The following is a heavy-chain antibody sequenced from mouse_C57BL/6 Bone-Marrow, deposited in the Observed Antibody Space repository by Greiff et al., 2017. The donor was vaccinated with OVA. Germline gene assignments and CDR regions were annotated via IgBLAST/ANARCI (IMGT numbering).Heavy chain of an antibody. CDR1: GYTFTDYY. Sequence: VQLQQSGPVLVKPGASVKMSCKASGYTFTDYYMNWVKQSHGKSLEWIGVINPYNGGTSYNEKFKGKATLTVDKFSSTAYMELNSLTTEDSAFDYCAIDYYGNYDYWGQGTTLTVSS. D-gene: IGHD2-1*01. J-gene: IGHJ2*01. CDR3: AIDYYGNYDY. V-gene: IGHV1-19*01. CDR2: INPYNGGT.